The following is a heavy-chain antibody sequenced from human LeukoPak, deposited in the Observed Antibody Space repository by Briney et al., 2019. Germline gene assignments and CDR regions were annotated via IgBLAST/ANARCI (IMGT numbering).Heavy chain of an antibody. V-gene: IGHV3-23*01. CDR2: IGVSGVTT. Sequence: PGGSLRLSWAASGFTFSSYGISWVRQAPGGGLGCVSTIGVSGVTTYYADSVKGRFPISRDNSKNTLYLQMSSPRAEDTAVYYCAKRGGGSYSYNYWGQGTLVTVSS. CDR1: GFTFSSYG. CDR3: AKRGGGSYSYNY. J-gene: IGHJ4*02. D-gene: IGHD1-26*01.